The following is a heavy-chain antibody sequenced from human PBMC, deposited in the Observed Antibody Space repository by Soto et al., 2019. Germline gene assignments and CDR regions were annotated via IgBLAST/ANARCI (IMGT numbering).Heavy chain of an antibody. CDR1: GFTISNYG. D-gene: IGHD6-13*01. Sequence: EVQVLESGGGLVQPGGSLRLSCAVSGFTISNYGVSWVRQAPGKGLEWVSTIRSSGGGTYYTDSVKGRFTISRDDSKNTLYLQMNSLRADDTAVYYCAKVSRGYWGQGTLVTVSS. J-gene: IGHJ4*02. CDR2: IRSSGGGT. V-gene: IGHV3-23*01. CDR3: AKVSRGY.